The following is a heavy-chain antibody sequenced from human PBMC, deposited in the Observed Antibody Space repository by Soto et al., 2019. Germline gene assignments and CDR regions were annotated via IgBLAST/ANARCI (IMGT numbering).Heavy chain of an antibody. J-gene: IGHJ6*02. CDR2: IDPSDSYT. V-gene: IGHV5-10-1*01. CDR3: ARTGGIVVVPAAMHEYYYGMDV. Sequence: GESLKISCKGSGYSFTSYWISWVRQMPGKGLEWMGRIDPSDSYTNYSPSFQGHVTISADKSISTAYLQWSSLKASDTAMYYCARTGGIVVVPAAMHEYYYGMDVWGQGTTVTVSS. CDR1: GYSFTSYW. D-gene: IGHD2-2*01.